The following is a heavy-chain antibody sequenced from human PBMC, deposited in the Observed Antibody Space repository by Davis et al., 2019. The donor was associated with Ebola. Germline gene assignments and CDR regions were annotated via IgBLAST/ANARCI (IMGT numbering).Heavy chain of an antibody. CDR1: GYTFTSYG. Sequence: AASVKVSCKASGYTFTSYGISWVRQAPGQGLEWMGWISAYNGNTNYAQKLQGRVTMTTDTSTSTVYMELRSLRSDDTAVYYCARSVTMIVVVTHFDYWGQGTLVTVSS. V-gene: IGHV1-18*01. CDR3: ARSVTMIVVVTHFDY. J-gene: IGHJ4*02. D-gene: IGHD3-22*01. CDR2: ISAYNGNT.